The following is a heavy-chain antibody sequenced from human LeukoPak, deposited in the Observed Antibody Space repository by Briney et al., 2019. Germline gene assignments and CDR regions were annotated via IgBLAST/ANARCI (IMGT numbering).Heavy chain of an antibody. D-gene: IGHD3-3*01. CDR2: IKHSGST. Sequence: PSETLSLTCAVYGGSFSGFYWSWIRQSPGKGLEWIGEIKHSGSTNYNPSLKSRVTISVDTSKNQFSLKLSSVTAADTAVYYCARVVTIFGVVAEAFDIWGQGTMVTVSS. CDR1: GGSFSGFY. V-gene: IGHV4-34*01. J-gene: IGHJ3*02. CDR3: ARVVTIFGVVAEAFDI.